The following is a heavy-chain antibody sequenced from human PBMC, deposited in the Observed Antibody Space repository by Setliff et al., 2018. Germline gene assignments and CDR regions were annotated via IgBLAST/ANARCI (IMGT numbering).Heavy chain of an antibody. D-gene: IGHD6-19*01. CDR1: GYKFADYG. J-gene: IGHJ4*02. CDR2: IGVYTGKT. V-gene: IGHV1-18*01. Sequence: ASVKVSCKASGYKFADYGITWVRQAPGQGLEWMGWIGVYTGKTYYADKFQGRVTMTTDSSTDTAYLELRSLKSDDTAVYYCVRVTSGRLDFDYWGQGTPVTVSS. CDR3: VRVTSGRLDFDY.